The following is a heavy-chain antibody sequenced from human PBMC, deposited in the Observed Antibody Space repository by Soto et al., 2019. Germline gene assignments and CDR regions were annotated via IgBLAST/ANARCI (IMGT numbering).Heavy chain of an antibody. CDR3: AREVGYTEDY. J-gene: IGHJ4*02. D-gene: IGHD6-13*01. V-gene: IGHV3-30-3*01. Sequence: GGSLRLSCAASGFTFSSYAMHWVRQAPGKGLEWVAVISYDGSNKYYADSVKGRFTISRDNSKNTLYLQMNSLRAEDTAVYYCAREVGYTEDYWGQGTLVTVSS. CDR1: GFTFSSYA. CDR2: ISYDGSNK.